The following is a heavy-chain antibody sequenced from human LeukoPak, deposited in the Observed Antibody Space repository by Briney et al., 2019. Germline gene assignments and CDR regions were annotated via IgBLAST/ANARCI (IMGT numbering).Heavy chain of an antibody. D-gene: IGHD2-15*01. CDR1: GFKFADYA. V-gene: IGHV3-23*01. Sequence: PGRSLRLSCRTSGFKFADYALSWVRQAPGKGLEWVSGIRGGGDKSYYADSVKGRFTISRDNSKNTLYLQMDGLRADDTAVYYCGKDKGAAWLNYFDSWGQGALVIVSS. CDR3: GKDKGAAWLNYFDS. CDR2: IRGGGDKS. J-gene: IGHJ4*02.